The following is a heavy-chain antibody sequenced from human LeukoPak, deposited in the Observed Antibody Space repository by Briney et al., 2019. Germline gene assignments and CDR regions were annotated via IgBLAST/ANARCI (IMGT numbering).Heavy chain of an antibody. J-gene: IGHJ4*02. V-gene: IGHV3-53*01. D-gene: IGHD3-16*01. CDR1: GFTVSSNY. CDR2: IYSGGST. CDR3: ARTPYNYGDGN. Sequence: PGGSLRLSCAASGFTVSSNYMSWVRQAPGKGLEWVSVIYSGGSTYYADSVKGRFTISRDNSKNTLYLQMNSLRAEDTAVYYCARTPYNYGDGNWGQGTLVTVSS.